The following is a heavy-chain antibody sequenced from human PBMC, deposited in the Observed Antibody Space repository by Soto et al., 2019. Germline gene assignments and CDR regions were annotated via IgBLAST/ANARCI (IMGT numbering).Heavy chain of an antibody. CDR2: ISGSGGST. J-gene: IGHJ6*02. CDR1: GFTFSSYA. CDR3: AKDWIVGVPAAIHYYYYGMYV. D-gene: IGHD2-2*02. V-gene: IGHV3-23*01. Sequence: EVQLLESGGGLVQPGGSLRLSCAASGFTFSSYAMSWVRQAPGKGLEWVSAISGSGGSTYYADSVKGRFTISRDNSKNTLYLQMNSLRAEDTAVYYCAKDWIVGVPAAIHYYYYGMYVWGQGTTVTVSS.